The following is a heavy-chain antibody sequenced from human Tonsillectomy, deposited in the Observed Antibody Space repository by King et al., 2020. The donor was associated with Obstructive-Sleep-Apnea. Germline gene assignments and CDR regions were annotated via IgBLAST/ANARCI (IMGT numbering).Heavy chain of an antibody. Sequence: LQLQESGPGLVKPSETLSLTCTVSCVSISSSSYYWGWIRQPPGKGLEWIGSIYYSGSTYYNPSLKSRVTISVDTSNIQFSLKLSSVTAADTAVYSCSGGHSKSPAEYWGQGTLVTVSS. CDR2: IYYSGST. J-gene: IGHJ4*02. CDR1: CVSISSSSYY. D-gene: IGHD6-13*01. V-gene: IGHV4-39*07. CDR3: SGGHSKSPAEY.